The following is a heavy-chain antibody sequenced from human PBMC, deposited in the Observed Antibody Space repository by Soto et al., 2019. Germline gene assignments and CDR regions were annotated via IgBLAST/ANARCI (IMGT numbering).Heavy chain of an antibody. CDR3: ARGGWYEDH. V-gene: IGHV4-59*08. Sequence: TSETQSLTCTVSGGTVSSDDWSWIRQPPGKGLEWIGYTHNSGNTDYNPSLKSRVTISLDASRNEFSLSLRSVTAADTAVYYCARGGWYEDHWGQGTLVTVSS. CDR1: GGTVSSDD. D-gene: IGHD6-19*01. CDR2: THNSGNT. J-gene: IGHJ4*02.